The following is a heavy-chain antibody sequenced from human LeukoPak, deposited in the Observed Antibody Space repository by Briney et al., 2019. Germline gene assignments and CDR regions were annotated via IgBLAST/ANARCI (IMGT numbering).Heavy chain of an antibody. D-gene: IGHD6-19*01. Sequence: SETLSLTCTVSGGSVSSSGSYWSWIRQPPGKGLEWFAYIYYSGSTTYNPSLKSRVIISVDTSKNQFSLRLSSVTAADTAVYYCARCVGFQWLARAFDIWGQGTMVTVSS. CDR2: IYYSGST. J-gene: IGHJ3*02. CDR3: ARCVGFQWLARAFDI. V-gene: IGHV4-61*08. CDR1: GGSVSSSGSY.